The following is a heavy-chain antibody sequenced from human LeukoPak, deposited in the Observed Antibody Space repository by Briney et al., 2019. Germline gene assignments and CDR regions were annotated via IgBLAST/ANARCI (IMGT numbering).Heavy chain of an antibody. V-gene: IGHV1-24*01. J-gene: IGHJ1*01. Sequence: ASVKVSSKVSGYTLTELSMHWVRQAPGKGLEWMGGFDPEDGETIYAQKFQGRVTMTEDTSTDTAYMELSSLRSEDTAVYYCATGPLGQLVARDEYFQHWGQGTLVTVSS. D-gene: IGHD6-6*01. CDR2: FDPEDGET. CDR1: GYTLTELS. CDR3: ATGPLGQLVARDEYFQH.